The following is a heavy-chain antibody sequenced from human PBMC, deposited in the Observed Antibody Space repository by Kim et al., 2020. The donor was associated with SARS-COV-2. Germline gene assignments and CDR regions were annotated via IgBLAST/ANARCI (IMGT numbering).Heavy chain of an antibody. CDR3: AKSLGCDGDWHSFYS. D-gene: IGHD2-21*02. CDR1: GFPFSHYA. J-gene: IGHJ5*01. Sequence: GGSLRLSCAASGFPFSHYALSWVRQAPGKGLEWVSAISENGDRTYFADSVKGRFTISRDNSKLTLYLQMSNLRAEDTAVYYCAKSLGCDGDWHSFYSWG. V-gene: IGHV3-23*01. CDR2: ISENGDRT.